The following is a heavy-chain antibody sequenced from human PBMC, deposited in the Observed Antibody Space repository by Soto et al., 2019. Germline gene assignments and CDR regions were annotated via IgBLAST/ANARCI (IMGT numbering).Heavy chain of an antibody. CDR1: GGSFCGYD. CDR2: INHSGST. Sequence: PSETLSLTCAVYGGSFCGYDWSWIRQPPGKGLEWIGEINHSGSTNYNPSLKSRVTISVDTSKNQFSLKLSSVTAADTAVYYCARAWDWAFDIWGQGTMVTVSS. J-gene: IGHJ3*02. D-gene: IGHD1-26*01. V-gene: IGHV4-34*01. CDR3: ARAWDWAFDI.